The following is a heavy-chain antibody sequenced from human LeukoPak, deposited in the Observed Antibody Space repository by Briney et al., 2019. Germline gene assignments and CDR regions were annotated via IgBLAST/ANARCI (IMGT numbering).Heavy chain of an antibody. Sequence: ASVKVSCKASGYTFTSYGISWVRQAPGQGLEGLGWINPNSGGTSYAQKFQGRVTMTRDTSTSTVYMELSSLRSEDTAVYYCARDRVVVAENAFDIWGQGTMVTVSS. V-gene: IGHV1-18*01. J-gene: IGHJ3*02. D-gene: IGHD2-15*01. CDR3: ARDRVVVAENAFDI. CDR1: GYTFTSYG. CDR2: INPNSGGT.